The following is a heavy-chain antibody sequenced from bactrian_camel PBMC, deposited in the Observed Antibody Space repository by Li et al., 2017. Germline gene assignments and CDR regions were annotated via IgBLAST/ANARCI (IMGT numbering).Heavy chain of an antibody. J-gene: IGHJ4*01. CDR1: AYTYSRNY. CDR3: AADRYRSICYDGDQQYNL. CDR2: ISRGDVST. D-gene: IGHD6*01. Sequence: HVQLVESGGGSVQAGGSLRLSCAASAYTYSRNYMGWFRQAPGKEREAVAVISRGDVSTYFADSVKGQFTISRDNAKNTLYLQMNLLKPEDSAIYYCAADRYRSICYDGDQQYNLWGQGTQVTVS. V-gene: IGHV3-3*01.